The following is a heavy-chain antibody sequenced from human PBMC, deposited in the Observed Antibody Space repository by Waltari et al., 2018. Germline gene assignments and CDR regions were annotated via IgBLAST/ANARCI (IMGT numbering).Heavy chain of an antibody. J-gene: IGHJ6*03. D-gene: IGHD3-16*02. CDR2: IYHDGST. CDR1: GEPFSGLY. V-gene: IGHV4-34*01. Sequence: QVRLQQWDTGLLKPSETLSLTCAVYGEPFSGLYWSWIRQPPGKGLEWIGEIYHDGSTNYNPSLKGRVTMSVDTSKNQFSLNLRSVTAADTAVYYCARAPFGGYDYVGGTYRYFYYYMDVWGKGTTVAVSS. CDR3: ARAPFGGYDYVGGTYRYFYYYMDV.